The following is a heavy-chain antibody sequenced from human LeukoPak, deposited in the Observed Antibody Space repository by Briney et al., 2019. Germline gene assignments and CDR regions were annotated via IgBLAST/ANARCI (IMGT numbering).Heavy chain of an antibody. CDR3: ARYIVGAVDY. CDR1: GGSFSGYY. V-gene: IGHV4-34*01. J-gene: IGHJ4*02. Sequence: PSETLSLTCAVYGGSFSGYYWSWIRQPPGKGLEWIGEINHSGSTNYNPSLKSRVPISVDTSKNQFSLKLSSVTAADTAVYYCARYIVGAVDYWGQGTLVTVSS. CDR2: INHSGST. D-gene: IGHD1-26*01.